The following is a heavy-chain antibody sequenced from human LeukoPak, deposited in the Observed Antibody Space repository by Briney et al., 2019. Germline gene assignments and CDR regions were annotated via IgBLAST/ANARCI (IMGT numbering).Heavy chain of an antibody. CDR2: ISHDGSDK. CDR1: GFSFSSYA. J-gene: IGHJ4*02. V-gene: IGHV3-30-3*02. Sequence: GGSLRLSCAASGFSFSSYAMHWVRQTPGEGLDWVAVISHDGSDKFYAGSVKGRFTISRDNSKNTLYLQMNSLRAEDTAVYYCAKIAVAASFDYWGQGTLVTVSS. CDR3: AKIAVAASFDY. D-gene: IGHD6-19*01.